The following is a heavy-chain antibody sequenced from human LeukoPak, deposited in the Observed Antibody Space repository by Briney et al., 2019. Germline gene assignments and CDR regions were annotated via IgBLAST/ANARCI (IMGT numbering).Heavy chain of an antibody. V-gene: IGHV4-59*01. Sequence: SETLSLTCTVSGGSISSYYWSWIRQPPGKGLEWIGYIYYSGSTNYNPSLKSRVTISVDTSKNQFSLKLSSVTAADAAVYYCARDSGGFDYWGQGTLVTVSS. CDR2: IYYSGST. CDR1: GGSISSYY. J-gene: IGHJ4*02. CDR3: ARDSGGFDY.